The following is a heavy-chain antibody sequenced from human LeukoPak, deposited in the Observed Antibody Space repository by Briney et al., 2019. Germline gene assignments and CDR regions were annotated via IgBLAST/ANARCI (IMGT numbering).Heavy chain of an antibody. J-gene: IGHJ4*02. CDR3: ARVKYYYDSSGYYGLGY. CDR1: GYTFTGYY. Sequence: ASVKVSCKASGYTFTGYYMHWVRQAPGQGLEGMGWINPNSGGTNYAQKFQGWVTMTRDTSISTTYMELSRLRSDDTAVYYCARVKYYYDSSGYYGLGYWGQGTLVTVSS. CDR2: INPNSGGT. V-gene: IGHV1-2*04. D-gene: IGHD3-22*01.